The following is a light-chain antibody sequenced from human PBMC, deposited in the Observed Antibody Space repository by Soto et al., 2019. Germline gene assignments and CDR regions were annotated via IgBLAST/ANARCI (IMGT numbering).Light chain of an antibody. V-gene: IGKV1-6*01. Sequence: IQMTQSPSSLSASVGDRVTITCRASQNIRTELGWYQQKPGKAPRLLIYGTFSLQSGVPSRFRGSGSGTDFTVTSSSLQPADLASYYRLQNFKYSITFGQGTTEEVK. CDR3: LQNFKYSIT. J-gene: IGKJ1*01. CDR2: GTF. CDR1: QNIRTE.